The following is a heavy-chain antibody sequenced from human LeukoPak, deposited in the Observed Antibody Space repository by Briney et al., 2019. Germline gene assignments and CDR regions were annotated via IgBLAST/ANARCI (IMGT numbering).Heavy chain of an antibody. D-gene: IGHD3-10*01. Sequence: GGSLRLSCAASGFTFSSYAMSWVRQAPGKGLEWVSAISGSGGSTYYADSVKGRFTISRDNSKNTLYLQMNSLRAKDTAVYYCAKEVAKGSGSYPAYWGQGTLVTVSS. CDR3: AKEVAKGSGSYPAY. CDR2: ISGSGGST. V-gene: IGHV3-23*01. CDR1: GFTFSSYA. J-gene: IGHJ4*02.